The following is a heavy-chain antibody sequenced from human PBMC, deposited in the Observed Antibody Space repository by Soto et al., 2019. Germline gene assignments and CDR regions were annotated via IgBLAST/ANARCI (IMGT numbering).Heavy chain of an antibody. CDR3: AREGWPLLQTGMDV. CDR1: GFTFRSYS. CDR2: ISSSNSTI. J-gene: IGHJ6*02. Sequence: PGGSLRLSCAASGFTFRSYSMNWVRQAPGKGLEWVSYISSSNSTINYADSVKGRFIISRDNAKNSLYLQMHSLRDEDTAVYYCAREGWPLLQTGMDVWGQGTTVTVSS. D-gene: IGHD2-15*01. V-gene: IGHV3-48*02.